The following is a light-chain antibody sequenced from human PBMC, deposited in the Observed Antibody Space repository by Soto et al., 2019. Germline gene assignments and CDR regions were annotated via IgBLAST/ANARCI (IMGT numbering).Light chain of an antibody. J-gene: IGKJ1*01. V-gene: IGKV3-15*01. CDR1: QSISDT. CDR3: QQFNSWPWT. Sequence: EIVMTQSPATLSVSPGERATLSCRASQSISDTLAWYQQKPGQAPRLLIYGASTRATGMPARFSGSGSGTDFTLTISSLQSEDFAVYYCQQFNSWPWTFGQGTKVDI. CDR2: GAS.